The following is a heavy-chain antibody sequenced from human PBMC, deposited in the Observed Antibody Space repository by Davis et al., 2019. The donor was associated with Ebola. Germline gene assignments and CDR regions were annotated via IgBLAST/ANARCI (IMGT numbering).Heavy chain of an antibody. J-gene: IGHJ6*04. V-gene: IGHV4-30-4*01. D-gene: IGHD5-18*01. CDR2: IYYSGST. Sequence: SETLSLTCTVSGGSISSGDYYWSWIRQPPGKGLEWIGYIYYSGSTYYNPSLKSRVTISVDTSKNQFSLKLSSVTAADTAVYYCARGGLAMVLHGMDVWGKGTTVTVSS. CDR3: ARGGLAMVLHGMDV. CDR1: GGSISSGDYY.